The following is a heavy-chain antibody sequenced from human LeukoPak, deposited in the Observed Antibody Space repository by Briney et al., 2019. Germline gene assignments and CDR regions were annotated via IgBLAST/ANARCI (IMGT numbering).Heavy chain of an antibody. J-gene: IGHJ4*02. V-gene: IGHV3-30*18. D-gene: IGHD6-19*01. CDR2: ISSDGGTD. CDR3: AKEGAVTGSMWFDY. Sequence: GGSLRLSCAASGFTFSRYGIHWVRQAPDKGLEWVAVISSDGGTDYYADSVKGRFTISRDNSKNTVYVQMNSLRAEDTAVYYCAKEGAVTGSMWFDYWGQGTLATVSS. CDR1: GFTFSRYG.